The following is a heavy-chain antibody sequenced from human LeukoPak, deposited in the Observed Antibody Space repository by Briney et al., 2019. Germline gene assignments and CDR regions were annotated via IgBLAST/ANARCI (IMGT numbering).Heavy chain of an antibody. D-gene: IGHD5-12*01. Sequence: PGGSLRLSCAASGFTFSSYWMHWVRQAPGKGLVWVSRINTDGSSTSYADSVKGRFTISRDNAKNTLYLQMNSLRAEDTAVYYCAREDRGYDYGIDYWGQGTLVTVSS. J-gene: IGHJ4*02. V-gene: IGHV3-74*01. CDR3: AREDRGYDYGIDY. CDR2: INTDGSST. CDR1: GFTFSSYW.